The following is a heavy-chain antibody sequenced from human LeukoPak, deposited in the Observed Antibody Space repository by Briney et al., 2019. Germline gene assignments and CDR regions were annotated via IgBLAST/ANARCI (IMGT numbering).Heavy chain of an antibody. V-gene: IGHV3-48*04. J-gene: IGHJ4*02. CDR2: ISSSSTI. CDR1: GFTFSSYS. Sequence: GGSLRLSCAASGFTFSSYSMNWVRQAPGKGLEWVSYISSSSTIYYADSVKGRFTISRDNAKNSLYLQMNSLRAEDTAVYCCARDRFTIHYYDSSGPFDYWGQGTLVTVSS. D-gene: IGHD3-22*01. CDR3: ARDRFTIHYYDSSGPFDY.